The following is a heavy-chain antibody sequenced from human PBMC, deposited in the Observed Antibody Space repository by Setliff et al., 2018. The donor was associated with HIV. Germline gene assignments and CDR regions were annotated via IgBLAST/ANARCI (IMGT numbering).Heavy chain of an antibody. Sequence: GASVKVSCKASGGTISGNAISWVRQAPGQGLEWLGGIVPVFGSPKNAQKFQGRVTVSADESTNTVYLDLSSLTSDDSVIYYCARGTFWDALTGNSYFDIWGQGTLVTVSS. CDR2: IVPVFGSP. J-gene: IGHJ4*02. D-gene: IGHD3-9*01. V-gene: IGHV1-69*13. CDR1: GGTISGNA. CDR3: ARGTFWDALTGNSYFDI.